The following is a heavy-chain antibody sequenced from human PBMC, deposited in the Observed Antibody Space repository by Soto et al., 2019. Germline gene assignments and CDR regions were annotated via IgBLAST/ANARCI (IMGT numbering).Heavy chain of an antibody. V-gene: IGHV1-46*01. CDR1: GYTFTSYY. D-gene: IGHD3-9*01. CDR2: INPRGGTT. CDR3: ARDPLRYFYWLPPTNNWFDP. J-gene: IGHJ5*02. Sequence: GASVKVSCKASGYTFTSYYMHWVRQAPGQGLEWMGIINPRGGTTSNAPKFQGRVTMTRDTSTSTVYMELSSLRSEDTAMYYCARDPLRYFYWLPPTNNWFDPWGQGTLVTVSS.